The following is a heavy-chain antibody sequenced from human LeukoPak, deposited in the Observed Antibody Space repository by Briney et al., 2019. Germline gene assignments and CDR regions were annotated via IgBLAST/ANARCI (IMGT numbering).Heavy chain of an antibody. CDR3: ARGGDYGDLRYFDY. D-gene: IGHD4-17*01. Sequence: SETLSLTCSVSGGSIGTNYWRWIRQAPGKGREWIGYSSYSGSSNYSPALKSRVTFSVDTSKNQFSLKLNSVTAADTAVYYCARGGDYGDLRYFDYWGQGTLVTVSS. V-gene: IGHV4-59*01. CDR1: GGSIGTNY. J-gene: IGHJ4*02. CDR2: SSYSGSS.